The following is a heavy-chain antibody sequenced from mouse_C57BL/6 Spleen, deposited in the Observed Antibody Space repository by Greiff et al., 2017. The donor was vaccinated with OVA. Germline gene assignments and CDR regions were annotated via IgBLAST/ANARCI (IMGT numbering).Heavy chain of an antibody. CDR2: ISIGSSTI. CDR1: GFTFSDYG. CDR3: AKDGRGYFDV. V-gene: IGHV5-17*01. Sequence: EVQLVESGGGLVKPGGSLKLSCAASGFTFSDYGMHWVRQAPEKGLEWVAYISIGSSTIYYADTVKGRFTISRDNAKNTLFLQMTSLRSEDTAMYYCAKDGRGYFDVWGTGTTVTVSS. D-gene: IGHD3-1*01. J-gene: IGHJ1*03.